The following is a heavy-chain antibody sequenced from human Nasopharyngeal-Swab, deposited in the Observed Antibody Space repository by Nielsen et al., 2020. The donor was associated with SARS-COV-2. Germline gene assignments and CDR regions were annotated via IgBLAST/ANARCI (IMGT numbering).Heavy chain of an antibody. CDR2: ISYDGSNK. J-gene: IGHJ3*02. CDR1: GFTFSSYW. Sequence: GGSLRLSCAASGFTFSSYWMHWVRQAPGKGLEWVAVISYDGSNKYYADSVKGRFTISRDNSKNTLYLQMNSLRAEDTAVYYCARDPLRNNWNDVDAFDIWGQGTMVTVSS. V-gene: IGHV3-30-3*01. D-gene: IGHD1-1*01. CDR3: ARDPLRNNWNDVDAFDI.